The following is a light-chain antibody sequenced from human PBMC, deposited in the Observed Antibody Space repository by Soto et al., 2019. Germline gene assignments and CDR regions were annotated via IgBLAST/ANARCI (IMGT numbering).Light chain of an antibody. CDR2: EVS. Sequence: QSALTQPPSASGSPGQSVTISCTGSSSDVGGYNYVSWYQQYPGKAPKLMISEVSKRPSGVPDRFSGSKSGNTASLTVSRLQADEEAEYYCSSYAGNHNYVVFGGGTKLTVL. CDR3: SSYAGNHNYVV. CDR1: SSDVGGYNY. J-gene: IGLJ2*01. V-gene: IGLV2-8*01.